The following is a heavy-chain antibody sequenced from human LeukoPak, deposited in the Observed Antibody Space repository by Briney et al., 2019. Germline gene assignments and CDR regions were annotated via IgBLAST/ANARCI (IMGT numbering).Heavy chain of an antibody. CDR2: ISPGGGTT. Sequence: GGSLRLSCAVSGFAFGSEAMSWVRQSPARGLEWVASISPGGGTTYYADYVKGRFTISRDNSNNSLFVQMNSLRVEDTAVYFCAKDHGSGEHYMDVWGKGTTVTVSS. CDR3: AKDHGSGEHYMDV. D-gene: IGHD3-10*01. V-gene: IGHV3-23*01. J-gene: IGHJ6*03. CDR1: GFAFGSEA.